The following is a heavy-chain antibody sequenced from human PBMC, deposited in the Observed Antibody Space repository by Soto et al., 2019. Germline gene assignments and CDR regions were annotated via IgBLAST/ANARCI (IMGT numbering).Heavy chain of an antibody. D-gene: IGHD4-17*01. CDR1: GGTFSSYA. Sequence: ASVKVSCKASGGTFSSYAISWVRQAPGQGLEWMGGIIPIFGTANYAQKFQGRVTITADESTSTAYMELSSLRSEDTAVYYCAGSTVTTFFPFDYWGQGTLVTVSS. CDR2: IIPIFGTA. J-gene: IGHJ4*02. CDR3: AGSTVTTFFPFDY. V-gene: IGHV1-69*13.